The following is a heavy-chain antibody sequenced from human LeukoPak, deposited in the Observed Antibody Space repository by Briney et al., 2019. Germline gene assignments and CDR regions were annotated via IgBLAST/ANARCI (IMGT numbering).Heavy chain of an antibody. CDR3: AKTTTGYSSGRYPGWPVDY. J-gene: IGHJ4*02. CDR2: LFSDRRT. CDR1: GFIVNSNY. V-gene: IGHV3-53*01. Sequence: GGSLRLSCAASGFIVNSNYMTWVRQAPGKGLQWVAILFSDRRTFYADTVKGRFTVSRDDSKNTLYLQMNSLSTEDTAVYYCAKTTTGYSSGRYPGWPVDYWGQGTLVTVSS. D-gene: IGHD6-19*01.